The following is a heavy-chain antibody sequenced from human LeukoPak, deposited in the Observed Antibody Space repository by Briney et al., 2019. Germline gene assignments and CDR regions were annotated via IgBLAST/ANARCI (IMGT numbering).Heavy chain of an antibody. D-gene: IGHD6-13*01. Sequence: SETLSLTCTVSGGSISSYYWSWIRQPPGKGLEWIRYIYYSGSTNYNPSLKSRVTISVDTSKNQFSLKLSSVTAADTAVYYCARDYLGSEAAAHNNWFDPWGQGTLVTVSS. V-gene: IGHV4-59*01. CDR2: IYYSGST. CDR1: GGSISSYY. CDR3: ARDYLGSEAAAHNNWFDP. J-gene: IGHJ5*02.